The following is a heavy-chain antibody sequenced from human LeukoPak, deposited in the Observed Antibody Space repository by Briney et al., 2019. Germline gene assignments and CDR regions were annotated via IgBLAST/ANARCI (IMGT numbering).Heavy chain of an antibody. CDR2: VSDDEKTI. D-gene: IGHD1-26*01. CDR3: VREKQSGGTPFDY. V-gene: IGHV3-30*04. Sequence: GGSLRLSCVPSGFTFTGHSMHWVRQAPGKGREWVAVVSDDEKTIFYADSLKGRFTVSRDNSKNTVYLQMNSLRDEDTAVYYCVREKQSGGTPFDYWGQGSLVTVSS. J-gene: IGHJ4*02. CDR1: GFTFTGHS.